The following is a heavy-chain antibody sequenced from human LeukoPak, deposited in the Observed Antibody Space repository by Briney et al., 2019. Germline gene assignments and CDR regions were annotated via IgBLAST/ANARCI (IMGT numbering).Heavy chain of an antibody. CDR1: GFTFSSYW. D-gene: IGHD6-19*01. CDR2: INSDGSST. V-gene: IGHV3-74*01. J-gene: IGHJ4*02. CDR3: ARAGYSSGCYYY. Sequence: PGGSLRLSCAASGFTFSSYWMHWVRQAPGKGLVWVSRINSDGSSTSYADSVEGRFSISRDNAKNTLYLQMNSLRAEDTAVYYCARAGYSSGCYYYWGQGTLVTVSS.